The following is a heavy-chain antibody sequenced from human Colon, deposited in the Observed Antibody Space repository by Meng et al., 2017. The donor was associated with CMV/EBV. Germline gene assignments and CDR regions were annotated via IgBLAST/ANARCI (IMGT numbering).Heavy chain of an antibody. V-gene: IGHV3-7*01. CDR1: GMTLSSYW. D-gene: IGHD3-3*01. CDR2: IKQDGSET. Sequence: GESLKISCAASGMTLSSYWMTWVRQAPGKGLEWVANIKQDGSETSYVDSVKGRFTISRDNAKNSLYLQMNNLRAEDTAVYYCASHITIFGVPYPNSWFDPWGQGTLVTVSS. CDR3: ASHITIFGVPYPNSWFDP. J-gene: IGHJ5*02.